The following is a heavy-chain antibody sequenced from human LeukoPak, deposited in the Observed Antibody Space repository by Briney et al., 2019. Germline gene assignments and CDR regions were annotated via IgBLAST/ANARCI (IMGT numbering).Heavy chain of an antibody. CDR2: IYRAGDT. J-gene: IGHJ3*02. CDR3: AREMSGSNDAFDI. Sequence: QPGGSLRLSCAASGFTLSNYDMHWVRQGTGEGLEWVSMIYRAGDTYYPDSVKGRFTVSRDYAKNSFYLQMNSLRAGDTAVYYCAREMSGSNDAFDIWGQGTMVTVSS. D-gene: IGHD3-10*01. V-gene: IGHV3-13*01. CDR1: GFTLSNYD.